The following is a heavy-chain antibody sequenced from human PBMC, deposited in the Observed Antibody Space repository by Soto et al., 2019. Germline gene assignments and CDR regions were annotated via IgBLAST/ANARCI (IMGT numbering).Heavy chain of an antibody. Sequence: VQLMQYGAAVKKPGSSVKCSCKASGGTFSSHSINWVRQAPGQGLEWMGGIITLFGTSNYAQNFQGRVTITADQSTSTAYMELNSLTSDDPDVYYCAREVGYGDFSAALLDGGQGTLVTVSS. CDR3: AREVGYGDFSAALLD. J-gene: IGHJ4*02. CDR2: IITLFGTS. D-gene: IGHD2-21*02. V-gene: IGHV1-69*01. CDR1: GGTFSSHS.